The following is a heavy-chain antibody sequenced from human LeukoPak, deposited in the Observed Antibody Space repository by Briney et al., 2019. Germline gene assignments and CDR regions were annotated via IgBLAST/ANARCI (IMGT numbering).Heavy chain of an antibody. CDR3: ARVRIAVAGTLYYYYMDV. V-gene: IGHV1-18*04. Sequence: GASVKVSCKASGYTFTGYYMHWVRQAPGQGLEWMGWISAYNGNTNYAQKLQGRVTMTTDTSTSTAYMELRSLRSDDTAVYYCARVRIAVAGTLYYYYMDVWGKGTTVTVSS. J-gene: IGHJ6*03. CDR1: GYTFTGYY. CDR2: ISAYNGNT. D-gene: IGHD6-19*01.